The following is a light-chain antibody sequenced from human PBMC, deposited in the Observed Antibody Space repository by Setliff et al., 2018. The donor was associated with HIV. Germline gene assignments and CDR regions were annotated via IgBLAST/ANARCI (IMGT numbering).Light chain of an antibody. V-gene: IGLV2-14*03. Sequence: QSALTQPASVSGSPGQSITISCTGTSSDVGGYNYVSWYQQHPGKAPKLMIYDVTNRPSGVSNRFSGSNSGNTASLTIFGLQAEDEADYYCSSYTSNNSGVFGTGTKVTVL. CDR1: SSDVGGYNY. CDR2: DVT. CDR3: SSYTSNNSGV. J-gene: IGLJ1*01.